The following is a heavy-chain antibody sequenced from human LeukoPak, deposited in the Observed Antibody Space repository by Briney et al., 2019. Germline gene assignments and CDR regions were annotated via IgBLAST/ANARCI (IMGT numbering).Heavy chain of an antibody. D-gene: IGHD4-17*01. J-gene: IGHJ4*02. Sequence: SGGSLRLSCAASGCTFSSYAMSWVRQAPGKGLEWVSAISGSGGSTYYADSVKGRFTISRDNSKNTLYLQMNSLRAEDTAVYYCAKIPRYGDYYFDYWGQGTLVTVSS. CDR1: GCTFSSYA. V-gene: IGHV3-23*01. CDR3: AKIPRYGDYYFDY. CDR2: ISGSGGST.